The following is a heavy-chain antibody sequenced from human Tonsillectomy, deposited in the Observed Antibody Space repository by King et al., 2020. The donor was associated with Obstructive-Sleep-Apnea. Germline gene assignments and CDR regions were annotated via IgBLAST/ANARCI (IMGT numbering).Heavy chain of an antibody. V-gene: IGHV3-30*04. Sequence: VQLVESGGGVVQPGRSLRLSCAASGFIFTNFTMHWVRQAPDKGLEWVAVISYDGSNQYYADSVKGRFTISRDNSKNTLYLQMNSLRPEDTAVYYCARDLEFCSGDSCYPGYSFDYWGQGTLVSVSS. J-gene: IGHJ4*02. D-gene: IGHD2-15*01. CDR1: GFIFTNFT. CDR3: ARDLEFCSGDSCYPGYSFDY. CDR2: ISYDGSNQ.